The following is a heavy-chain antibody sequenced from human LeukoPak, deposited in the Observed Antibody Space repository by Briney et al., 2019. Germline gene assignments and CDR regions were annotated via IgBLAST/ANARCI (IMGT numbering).Heavy chain of an antibody. V-gene: IGHV4-61*02. CDR2: IYTSAST. CDR1: GVSISSGSYY. Sequence: SQTLSLTCTVSGVSISSGSYYWSWIRQPAGKGLESIGRIYTSASTNYNPSLKSRVTISVDTSKNQFSLKLSSVTAADTAVYYCARSKPSLWFGEPSYYMDVWGKGTTVTISS. J-gene: IGHJ6*03. CDR3: ARSKPSLWFGEPSYYMDV. D-gene: IGHD3-10*01.